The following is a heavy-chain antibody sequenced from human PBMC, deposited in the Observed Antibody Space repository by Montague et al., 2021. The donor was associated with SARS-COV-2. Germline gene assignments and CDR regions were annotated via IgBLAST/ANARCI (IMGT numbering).Heavy chain of an antibody. D-gene: IGHD1-26*01. J-gene: IGHJ4*02. CDR1: GGSIRSYY. Sequence: SETLSLTCTVSGGSIRSYYWSWTRQTPGKGLEWIGYIYYDGSTNXNPSLKSRVTMSVDSSKNQFSLRLSSVTAADTAVYYCARYGSYFEHWGQGTLVTVSS. CDR3: ARYGSYFEH. V-gene: IGHV4-59*03. CDR2: IYYDGST.